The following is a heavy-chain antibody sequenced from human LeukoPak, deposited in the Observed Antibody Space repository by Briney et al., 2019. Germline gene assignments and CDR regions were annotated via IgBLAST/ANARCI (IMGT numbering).Heavy chain of an antibody. CDR3: ARVNSAYSYFDF. CDR2: IVRADDNTA. Sequence: PGGSLSLSCVASGFTFYDYYMIWIRQAPGQGLEWVSFIVRADDNTAEYADSGRGRFSISRDNSRNSVFLQMTSRTPEDTAVYYCARVNSAYSYFDFWGQGTPVTVSS. CDR1: GFTFYDYY. D-gene: IGHD5-12*01. J-gene: IGHJ4*02. V-gene: IGHV3-11*01.